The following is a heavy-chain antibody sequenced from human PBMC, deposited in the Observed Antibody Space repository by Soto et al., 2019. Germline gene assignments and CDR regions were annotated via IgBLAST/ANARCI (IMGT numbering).Heavy chain of an antibody. D-gene: IGHD1-26*01. Sequence: GGSLRLSCAASGFSLSGSVHWVRQASGKRLEWVARILNKANNYATKYAESVKGRFTISRDDSENRAFLQMNSLKSEDTAVYYCISIAGGVSEPCWGQGTQVTVSS. J-gene: IGHJ4*02. V-gene: IGHV3-73*01. CDR1: GFSLSGS. CDR3: ISIAGGVSEPC. CDR2: ILNKANNYAT.